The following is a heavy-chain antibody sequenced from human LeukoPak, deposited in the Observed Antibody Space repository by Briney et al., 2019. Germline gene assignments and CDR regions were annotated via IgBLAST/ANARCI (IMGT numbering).Heavy chain of an antibody. CDR2: IYYSGST. D-gene: IGHD4-17*01. CDR1: GGSISSYY. Sequence: SETLSLTCTVSGGSISSYYWSWIRQPPGKGLEWIGYIYYSGSTNYNPSLKSRVTISVDTSKNQFSLKLSSVTAADTAVYYCARDRPVYGDYLYYYYGMDVWGQGTTVTVSS. J-gene: IGHJ6*02. CDR3: ARDRPVYGDYLYYYYGMDV. V-gene: IGHV4-59*01.